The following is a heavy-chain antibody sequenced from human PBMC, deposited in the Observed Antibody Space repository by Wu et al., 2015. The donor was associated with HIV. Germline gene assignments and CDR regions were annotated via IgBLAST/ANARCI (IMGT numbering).Heavy chain of an antibody. V-gene: IGHV1-69*12. CDR2: IIPIFGTA. Sequence: QVQLVQSGAEVKKPGSSVKVSCKASGGTFSSYAISWVRQAPGQGLEWMGGIIPIFGTANYAQKFQGRVTITADESTSTAYMELSSLRSEDTAVYYCARGMIVVVITTGSGYAFDIWGQGTMVTVSS. D-gene: IGHD3-22*01. J-gene: IGHJ3*02. CDR3: ARGMIVVVITTGSGYAFDI. CDR1: GGTFSSYA.